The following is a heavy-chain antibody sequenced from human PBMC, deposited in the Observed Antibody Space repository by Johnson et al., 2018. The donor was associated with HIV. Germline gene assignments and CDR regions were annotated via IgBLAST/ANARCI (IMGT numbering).Heavy chain of an antibody. CDR3: ARESRYNFWSGYDAFDI. V-gene: IGHV3-7*05. CDR2: IKQDGSEK. Sequence: VQLVESGGGLVQPGGSLRLSCAASGFTFNSYWMSWVRQAPGKGLEWVANIKQDGSEKYCVDSVKGRFTISRDNAKNSLYLQMNSPRAEDTAVYYCARESRYNFWSGYDAFDIWGQGTMVTVSS. J-gene: IGHJ3*02. CDR1: GFTFNSYW. D-gene: IGHD3-3*01.